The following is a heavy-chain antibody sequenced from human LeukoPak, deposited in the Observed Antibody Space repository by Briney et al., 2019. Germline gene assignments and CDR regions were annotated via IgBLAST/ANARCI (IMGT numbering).Heavy chain of an antibody. J-gene: IGHJ4*02. CDR3: AREGTQSFAFDY. V-gene: IGHV3-7*01. CDR2: INQDGSEK. Sequence: GGSLRLACAASGFTFSSHWMSWVRQAPGKGLEWVANINQDGSEKHYVDSVKGRFSISRDNAKNSLYLQMNSLRAEDTAVYYCAREGTQSFAFDYWGQGTLVTVSS. CDR1: GFTFSSHW. D-gene: IGHD3-10*01.